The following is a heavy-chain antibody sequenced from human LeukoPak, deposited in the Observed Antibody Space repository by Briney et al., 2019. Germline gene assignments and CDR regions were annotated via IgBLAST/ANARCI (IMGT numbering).Heavy chain of an antibody. CDR1: RFTFSDYY. D-gene: IGHD5-12*01. V-gene: IGHV3-11*01. J-gene: IGHJ6*03. CDR3: ARGDIASFYYYMDV. CDR2: ISSTGATI. Sequence: GGSLRLSCAASRFTFSDYYMTWIRQAPGKGPEWVSYISSTGATIYYADSVKGRFTISRDNAKNSLYLQMNSLRAEDTAVYYCARGDIASFYYYMDVWGKGTTVTISS.